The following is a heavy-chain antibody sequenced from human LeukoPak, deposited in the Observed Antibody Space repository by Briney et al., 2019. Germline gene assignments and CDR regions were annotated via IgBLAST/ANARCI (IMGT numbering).Heavy chain of an antibody. CDR1: GFTFSNYG. J-gene: IGHJ4*02. CDR3: ARDRGVITRAYNFDY. Sequence: GGSLRLSCAASGFTFSNYGMHWVRQAPGKGLEWVAAISYDGTNKYYADSVKGRFTISRDNSKNTLYLQLNSLRAGDTAVYYCARDRGVITRAYNFDYWGQGTLVTVSS. D-gene: IGHD4-23*01. V-gene: IGHV3-30*03. CDR2: ISYDGTNK.